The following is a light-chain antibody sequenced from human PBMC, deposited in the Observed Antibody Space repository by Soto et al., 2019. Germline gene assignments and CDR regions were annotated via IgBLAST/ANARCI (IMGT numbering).Light chain of an antibody. V-gene: IGKV1-39*01. J-gene: IGKJ2*03. CDR2: TAS. CDR1: QSIRTY. CDR3: QETYSTLNS. Sequence: DIQVTQSPSSLSASVGDRVTITCRASQSIRTYLNWYQHRPAKPPKLLIHTASPLQSGVPSRFSGSGSGTDFTLTISSLQPEDFATYYCQETYSTLNSFGQGTKLEIK.